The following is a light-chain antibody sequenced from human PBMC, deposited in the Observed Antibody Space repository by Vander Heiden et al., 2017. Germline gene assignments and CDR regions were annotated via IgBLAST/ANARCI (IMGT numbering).Light chain of an antibody. CDR1: QSISVY. V-gene: IGKV1-39*01. J-gene: IGKJ1*01. Sequence: DIQMTESPSSLSAFVGDRVTITCRASQSISVYLKWYQQKPGKPPKLLIYAASTLQSGVPSRFSGSGSGTDFTLTISSLQPEDFATYYCQQSYNSWTFGQGTKVQVK. CDR2: AAS. CDR3: QQSYNSWT.